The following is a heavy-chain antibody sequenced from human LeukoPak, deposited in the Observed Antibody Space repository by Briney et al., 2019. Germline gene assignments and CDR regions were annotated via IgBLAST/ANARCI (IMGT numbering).Heavy chain of an antibody. CDR2: ISPTGSTT. Sequence: GGSLRLSCTASGFSFSGHWMHWARQLPGKGLVWASRISPTGSTTSYADSVKGRFTVSRDISKNTLYLQMNGLRAEDTAVYYCAARNWNYASGIDYWGQGTLVTVSS. CDR3: AARNWNYASGIDY. CDR1: GFSFSGHW. D-gene: IGHD1-7*01. J-gene: IGHJ4*02. V-gene: IGHV3-74*01.